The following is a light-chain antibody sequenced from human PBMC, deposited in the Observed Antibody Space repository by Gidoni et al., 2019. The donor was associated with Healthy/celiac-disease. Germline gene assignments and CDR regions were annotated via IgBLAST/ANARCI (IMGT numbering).Light chain of an antibody. Sequence: EMVLTQSPATLSLSPGERATLSCRASQSVSSYLAWYQQKPGQAPRLLIYDASNRATGIPARFSGSGSGTDFTLTISSLEPEDFAVYYCQQRSNWPRLFTFXPXTNVDIK. CDR1: QSVSSY. CDR2: DAS. V-gene: IGKV3-11*01. J-gene: IGKJ3*01. CDR3: QQRSNWPRLFT.